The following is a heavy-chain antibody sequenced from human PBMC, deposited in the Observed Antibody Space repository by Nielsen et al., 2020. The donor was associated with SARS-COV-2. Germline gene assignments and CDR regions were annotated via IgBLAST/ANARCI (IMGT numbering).Heavy chain of an antibody. Sequence: GESLKISCAASGFTFSSYWMSWVRQAPGKGLVWVSRINSDGSSTSYADSVKGRFTISRGNAKNTLYLQMNSLRAEDTAVYYCAREQIPYGMDVWGQGTTVTVSS. J-gene: IGHJ6*02. V-gene: IGHV3-74*01. D-gene: IGHD2-21*01. CDR2: INSDGSST. CDR1: GFTFSSYW. CDR3: AREQIPYGMDV.